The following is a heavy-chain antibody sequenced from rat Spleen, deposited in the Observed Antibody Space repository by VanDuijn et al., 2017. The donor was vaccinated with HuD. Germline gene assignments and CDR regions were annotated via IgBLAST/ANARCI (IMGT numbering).Heavy chain of an antibody. D-gene: IGHD1-2*01. CDR1: GFSLSNYG. CDR2: IWGNGSP. V-gene: IGHV2-13*01. J-gene: IGHJ2*01. Sequence: QVQLEESGPGLVQPSQTLSLTCTVSGFSLSNYGVLWVRQPPGKGLEWMGVIWGNGSPNYNSALKSRLSISRDTSKSQVYLRMNSLQTEDTATYYCARADIGAIYTDGIWGQGVMVTVSS. CDR3: ARADIGAIYTDGI.